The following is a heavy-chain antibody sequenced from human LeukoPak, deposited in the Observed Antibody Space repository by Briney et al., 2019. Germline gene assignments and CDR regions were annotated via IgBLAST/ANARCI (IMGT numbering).Heavy chain of an antibody. D-gene: IGHD2-2*02. Sequence: ASVKVSCKASGYTFTSYGISWVRQAHGQGLEWMGWISAYNGNTNYAQKLQGRVTMTTDTSTSTAYMELRSLRSDDTAVYYCARSSLGYCSSTSCYIRYFDYWGQGTLVTVSS. V-gene: IGHV1-18*01. J-gene: IGHJ4*02. CDR2: ISAYNGNT. CDR3: ARSSLGYCSSTSCYIRYFDY. CDR1: GYTFTSYG.